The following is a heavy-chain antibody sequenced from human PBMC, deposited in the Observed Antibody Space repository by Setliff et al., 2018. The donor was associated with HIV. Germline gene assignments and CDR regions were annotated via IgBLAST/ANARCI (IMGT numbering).Heavy chain of an antibody. CDR1: GYTVTELS. CDR2: FDPEDNKI. CDR3: ATRIRDGHRGYGYFDF. D-gene: IGHD5-12*01. J-gene: IGHJ4*02. Sequence: ASVKVSCKVSGYTVTELSINWVRQAPGKGPEWMGGFDPEDNKIVDAQKFQGRVTTTEDTSTDTAYMELSSLRPEDTAVYYCATRIRDGHRGYGYFDFWGQGTPVTVSS. V-gene: IGHV1-24*01.